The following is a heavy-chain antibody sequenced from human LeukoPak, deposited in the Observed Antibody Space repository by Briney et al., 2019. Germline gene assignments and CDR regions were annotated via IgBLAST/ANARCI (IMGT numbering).Heavy chain of an antibody. J-gene: IGHJ3*02. CDR3: AREAIKVDYGDYVRSFDI. CDR2: IYYSGST. V-gene: IGHV4-59*01. Sequence: SETLSFTCTVSGGSISSYYWSWIRQPPGKGLEWIGDIYYSGSTKYNPSLKSRVTISVDTSKNQFSLKLSSVTAADTAVYYCAREAIKVDYGDYVRSFDIRGQGTMVTVSS. CDR1: GGSISSYY. D-gene: IGHD4-17*01.